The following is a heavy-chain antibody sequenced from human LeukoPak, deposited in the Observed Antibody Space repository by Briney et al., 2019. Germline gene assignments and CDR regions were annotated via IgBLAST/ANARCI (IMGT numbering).Heavy chain of an antibody. CDR2: INHSGST. Sequence: SETLSLTCAVYGGSFSGYYWSWIRQPPGKGLEWIGEINHSGSTNYDPSLKSRVTISVDTSKNQFSLKLSSVTAADTAVYYCARDFTMVRGVPDYWGQGTLVTVSS. V-gene: IGHV4-34*01. J-gene: IGHJ4*02. CDR1: GGSFSGYY. D-gene: IGHD3-10*01. CDR3: ARDFTMVRGVPDY.